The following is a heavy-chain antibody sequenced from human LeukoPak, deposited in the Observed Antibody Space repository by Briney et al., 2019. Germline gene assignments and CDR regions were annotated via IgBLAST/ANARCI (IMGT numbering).Heavy chain of an antibody. CDR1: GYSISSAYY. J-gene: IGHJ6*03. Sequence: SETLSLTCAVSGYSISSAYYWGWIRAPPGKGLEWIRSIYHSMRTYYNPSLKSRVTISVDTSKNQFSLKLSSVTAADTAVYYCVRHDYAGDYYYYMDVWGKGTTVTVSS. V-gene: IGHV4-38-2*01. CDR2: IYHSMRT. D-gene: IGHD4-17*01. CDR3: VRHDYAGDYYYYMDV.